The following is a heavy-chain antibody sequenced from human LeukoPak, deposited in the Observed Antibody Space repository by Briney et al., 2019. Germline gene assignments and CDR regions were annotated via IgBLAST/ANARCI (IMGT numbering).Heavy chain of an antibody. V-gene: IGHV4-61*02. Sequence: KASETLSLTCTVSGGFISSGSYYWSWIRQPAGKGLEWIGRIYTSGSTNYNPSLKSRVTISLDTSKNQFSLKLSSVTAADTAVYHCARGEGYYGSGSYYSHGPLDPWGQGTLVTVSS. CDR2: IYTSGST. D-gene: IGHD3-10*01. CDR1: GGFISSGSYY. CDR3: ARGEGYYGSGSYYSHGPLDP. J-gene: IGHJ5*02.